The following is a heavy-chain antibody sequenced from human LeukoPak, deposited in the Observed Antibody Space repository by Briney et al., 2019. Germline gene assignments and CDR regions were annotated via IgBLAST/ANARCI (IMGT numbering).Heavy chain of an antibody. CDR2: ISCANHM. Sequence: PGGSLRLSCVASGFTFTSYAMSWVRQAPGKGLEYVSSISCANHMYYADSVKGRFTISRDNAKNSLFLQMNNLRGEDTAVYYCTREDCSNVRCYGASDAWGQGTLVTVSS. CDR1: GFTFTSYA. J-gene: IGHJ5*02. V-gene: IGHV3-69-1*01. CDR3: TREDCSNVRCYGASDA. D-gene: IGHD2-2*01.